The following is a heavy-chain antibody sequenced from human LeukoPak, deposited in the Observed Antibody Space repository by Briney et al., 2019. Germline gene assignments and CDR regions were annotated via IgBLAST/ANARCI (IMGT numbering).Heavy chain of an antibody. D-gene: IGHD3-3*01. V-gene: IGHV4-59*01. CDR3: ASVTIFGVVGAFDI. CDR2: IYYSGST. CDR1: GGSISSYY. J-gene: IGHJ3*02. Sequence: SETLSLTRTVSGGSISSYYWSWLRQPPGKGLEWIGYIYYSGSTNYNPSLKSRVTISVDTSKNQFSLKLSSVTAADTAVYYCASVTIFGVVGAFDIWGQGTMVTVSS.